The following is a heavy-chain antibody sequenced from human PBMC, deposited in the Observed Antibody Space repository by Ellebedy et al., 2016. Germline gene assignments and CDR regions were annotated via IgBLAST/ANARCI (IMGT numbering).Heavy chain of an antibody. J-gene: IGHJ4*02. CDR2: IYYSGST. V-gene: IGHV4-59*01. D-gene: IGHD2-15*01. Sequence: SETLSLTCTVSGGSISSYYWSWIRQPPGKGLEWIGYIYYSGSTNYNPSLKSRVTISVDTSKNQFSLKLSSVTAADTAVYYCAREDCSGGSCYFDYWGQGTLVTVSS. CDR3: AREDCSGGSCYFDY. CDR1: GGSISSYY.